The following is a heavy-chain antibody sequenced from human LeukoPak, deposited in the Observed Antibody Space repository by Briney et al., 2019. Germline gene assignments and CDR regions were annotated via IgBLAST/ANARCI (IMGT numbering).Heavy chain of an antibody. CDR1: GGSFSGYY. CDR2: INHSGST. J-gene: IGHJ4*02. CDR3: ARHIRTNPVPYYFDY. D-gene: IGHD1-1*01. Sequence: PSETLSLTCAVYGGSFSGYYWSWIRQPPGKGLEWIGEINHSGSTNYNPSLKSRVTISVDTSKNQFSLKLSSVTAADTAVYYCARHIRTNPVPYYFDYWGQGTLVTVSS. V-gene: IGHV4-34*01.